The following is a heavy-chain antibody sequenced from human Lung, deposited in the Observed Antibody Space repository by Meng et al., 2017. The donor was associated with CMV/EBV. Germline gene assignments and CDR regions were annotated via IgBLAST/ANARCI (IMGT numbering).Heavy chain of an antibody. J-gene: IGHJ5*02. Sequence: QITLKESGPTLVKPTQTLTLTCTLSGFSLSTSGVGVGWIRQPPGKALECLAIIYGDDEKRYSPSLESRLTVTKDTSKNQVVLTMTNMVPVDTATYYCARAAARPSDWFDPWGQGTLVTVSS. CDR3: ARAAARPSDWFDP. CDR1: GFSLSTSGVG. V-gene: IGHV2-5*02. CDR2: IYGDDEK. D-gene: IGHD6-6*01.